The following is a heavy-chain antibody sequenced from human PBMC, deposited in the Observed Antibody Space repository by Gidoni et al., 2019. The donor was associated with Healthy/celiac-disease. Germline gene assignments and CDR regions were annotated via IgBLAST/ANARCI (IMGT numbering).Heavy chain of an antibody. V-gene: IGHV3-30-3*01. CDR3: ARGGYYDFWSGYYYYGMDV. CDR2: ISYDGSNK. J-gene: IGHJ6*02. Sequence: QVQLVEPGGGAVQPGRSLRLSCSASGFTFSSAAIHWVRKAPGKGLAWVAVISYDGSNKSYADSVKGRFTISRDNSKNTLYLQMNSLRAEDTAVYYCARGGYYDFWSGYYYYGMDVWGQGTTVTVSS. D-gene: IGHD3-3*01. CDR1: GFTFSSAA.